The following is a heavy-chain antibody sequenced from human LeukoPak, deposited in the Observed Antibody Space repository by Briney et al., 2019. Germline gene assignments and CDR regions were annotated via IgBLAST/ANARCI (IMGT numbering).Heavy chain of an antibody. CDR1: GLTFSSSA. CDR2: ITSGSTYM. D-gene: IGHD3-10*01. J-gene: IGHJ4*02. V-gene: IGHV3-21*01. Sequence: GGSLRLSCAASGLTFSSSAMNWVRQAPGKGLEWVSSITSGSTYMFYADAVKGRFTISRDDAKNSLYLQMNDLRADDTAVYYCATEIRAVQDLYYWGQGTLVTVSS. CDR3: ATEIRAVQDLYY.